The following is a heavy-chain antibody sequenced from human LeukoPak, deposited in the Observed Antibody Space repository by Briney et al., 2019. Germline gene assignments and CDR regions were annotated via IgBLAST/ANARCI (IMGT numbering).Heavy chain of an antibody. CDR3: AKAAYYDFWSGYWDY. J-gene: IGHJ4*02. Sequence: GGSLRLSCAASGFTFSSYAMSWVRQAPGKGLEWVSAISGSGGGTYYADSVKGRFTISRDNSKNTLYLQMNSLRAEDTAVYYCAKAAYYDFWSGYWDYWGQGTLVTVSS. CDR1: GFTFSSYA. D-gene: IGHD3-3*01. CDR2: ISGSGGGT. V-gene: IGHV3-23*01.